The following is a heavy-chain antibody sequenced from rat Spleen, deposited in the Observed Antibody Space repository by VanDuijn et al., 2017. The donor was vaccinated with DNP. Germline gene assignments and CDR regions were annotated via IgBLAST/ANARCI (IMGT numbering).Heavy chain of an antibody. V-gene: IGHV5-31*01. Sequence: EVQLVESGGGLVQPGRSLKVSCVASGFTFNNYWMTWTRQVPGKGLEWVASITSSGGDSYYPDSVKGRVSITRDNAKDIVYLQWDSLTSEDTATYYCVRPLGYSSYGLAYWGQGTLVTVSS. D-gene: IGHD1-2*01. CDR1: GFTFNNYW. J-gene: IGHJ3*01. CDR3: VRPLGYSSYGLAY. CDR2: ITSSGGDS.